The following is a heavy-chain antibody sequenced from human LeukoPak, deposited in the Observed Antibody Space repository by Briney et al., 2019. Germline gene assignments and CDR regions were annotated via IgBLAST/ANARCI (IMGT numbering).Heavy chain of an antibody. D-gene: IGHD1-14*01. Sequence: PGGSLRLSCAASGFTFSSYDMHWVRQATGKGLEWVSAIGTAGDTYYPGSVKGRFTISRENAKNSLYLQMNSLRAGDTAVYYCVRDSFTGTWHEEGRDYWGQGTLVTVSS. CDR1: GFTFSSYD. CDR3: VRDSFTGTWHEEGRDY. V-gene: IGHV3-13*01. J-gene: IGHJ4*02. CDR2: IGTAGDT.